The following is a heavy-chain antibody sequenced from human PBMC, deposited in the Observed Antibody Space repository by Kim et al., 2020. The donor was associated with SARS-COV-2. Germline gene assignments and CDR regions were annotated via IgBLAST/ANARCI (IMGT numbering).Heavy chain of an antibody. CDR3: ARYSGSYSLDF. D-gene: IGHD1-26*01. J-gene: IGHJ4*02. V-gene: IGHV1-3*01. CDR1: GYTFTSFA. Sequence: ASVKVSCKASGYTFTSFALYWVRQAPGQRLECMGWINAGNGNNKFSQKFQDRLTMTRDTSASTAYMDLSSLRSEDTAVYYCARYSGSYSLDFWGQGTLVTVSS. CDR2: INAGNGNN.